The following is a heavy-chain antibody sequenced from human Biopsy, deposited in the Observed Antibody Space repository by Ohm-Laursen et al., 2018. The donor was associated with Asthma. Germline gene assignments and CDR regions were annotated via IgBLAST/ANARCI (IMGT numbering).Heavy chain of an antibody. CDR2: IIPIFGTA. CDR1: GVSLRNYGLSGYG. Sequence: ASVKVSCKASGVSLRNYGLSGYGFSWLRQAPGQGLEWMGGIIPIFGTANYAQKFRGRVTITADESTSTAYMELSSLRSEDTAVYYCARSSHINWGGYFDYWGQGTLVTVSS. J-gene: IGHJ4*02. V-gene: IGHV1-69*13. D-gene: IGHD7-27*01. CDR3: ARSSHINWGGYFDY.